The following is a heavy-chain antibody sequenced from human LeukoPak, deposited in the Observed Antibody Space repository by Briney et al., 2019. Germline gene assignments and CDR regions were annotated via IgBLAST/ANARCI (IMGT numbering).Heavy chain of an antibody. J-gene: IGHJ4*02. V-gene: IGHV1-18*01. CDR1: GYTFTSYG. CDR2: ISAYNGNT. D-gene: IGHD6-19*01. Sequence: ASVKVSCKPSGYTFTSYGISWVRQAPGQGLEWMGWISAYNGNTNYAQKLQGRATMTTDTSTSTAYMELRSLRSDDTAVYYCARVGYSSGWHHIYYFDYWGQGTLVTVSS. CDR3: ARVGYSSGWHHIYYFDY.